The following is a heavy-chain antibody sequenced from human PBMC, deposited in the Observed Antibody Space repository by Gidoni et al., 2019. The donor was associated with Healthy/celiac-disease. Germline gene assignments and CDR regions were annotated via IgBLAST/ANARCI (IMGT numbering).Heavy chain of an antibody. D-gene: IGHD6-19*01. Sequence: EVQLLESGGGLVQPGGSLRLSCAASGFTFRSYAMSWVRQDPGTGLEWVSAISGSGGSTYYADSVKGRFTISRDNSKNTLYLQMNSLRAEDTAVYYCAKDLGWTIGRPSRYWGQGTLVTVSS. CDR2: ISGSGGST. J-gene: IGHJ4*02. CDR1: GFTFRSYA. V-gene: IGHV3-23*01. CDR3: AKDLGWTIGRPSRY.